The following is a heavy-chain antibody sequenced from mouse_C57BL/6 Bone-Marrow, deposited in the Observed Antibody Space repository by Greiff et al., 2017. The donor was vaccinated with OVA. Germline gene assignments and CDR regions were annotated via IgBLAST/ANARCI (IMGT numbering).Heavy chain of an antibody. D-gene: IGHD1-1*01. CDR1: GFTFSNYW. CDR3: TGITTVVATDY. Sequence: EVQLVESGGGLVQPGGSMKLSCVASGFTFSNYWMNWVRQSPEKGLEWVAQIRLKSDNYATHYAESVKGRFTISRDDSKSSVYLQMNNLRAEDTGIYYCTGITTVVATDYWGQGTTLTVSS. J-gene: IGHJ2*01. CDR2: IRLKSDNYAT. V-gene: IGHV6-3*01.